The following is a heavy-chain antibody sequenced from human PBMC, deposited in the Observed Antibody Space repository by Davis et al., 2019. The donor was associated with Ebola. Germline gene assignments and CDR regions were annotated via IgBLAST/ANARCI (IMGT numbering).Heavy chain of an antibody. V-gene: IGHV4-34*01. J-gene: IGHJ6*02. Sequence: SETLSLTCAVYGGSFSGYYWSWIRQPPGKGLEWIGEINHSGSTNYNPSLKSRVTISVDTSKNQFSLKLSSVTAADTAVYYCARDHCSGGSCYVYGMDVWGQGTTVTVSS. CDR3: ARDHCSGGSCYVYGMDV. D-gene: IGHD2-15*01. CDR1: GGSFSGYY. CDR2: INHSGST.